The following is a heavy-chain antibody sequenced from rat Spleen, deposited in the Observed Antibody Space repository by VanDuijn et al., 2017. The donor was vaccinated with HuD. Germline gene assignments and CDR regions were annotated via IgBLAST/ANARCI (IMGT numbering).Heavy chain of an antibody. CDR1: GFTFSIYY. CDR2: ISYDGSST. V-gene: IGHV5-7*01. Sequence: EVQLVESDGGLVQPGRSLKLSCAASGFTFSIYYMAWVRQAPKKGLEWVATISYDGSSTYYRDSVKGRFTISRDNAKSTLSLQMDSLRSEDTATYYCASHWGRAYFDYWGQGVMVAVSS. D-gene: IGHD5-1*01. CDR3: ASHWGRAYFDY. J-gene: IGHJ2*01.